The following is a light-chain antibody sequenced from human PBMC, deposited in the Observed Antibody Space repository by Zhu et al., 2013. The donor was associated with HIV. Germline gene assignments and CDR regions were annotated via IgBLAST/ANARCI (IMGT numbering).Light chain of an antibody. V-gene: IGKV3D-15*01. CDR1: HTISNN. CDR2: GAS. Sequence: EILMTQSPATLSLSPGETATLSCRASHTISNNLAWYQQKPGQAPRLLIYGASTRATGIPDRFSGSGSGTDFTLIISDLQPEDVATYYCQKYNRAPLTFGGGTKVEI. J-gene: IGKJ4*01. CDR3: QKYNRAPLT.